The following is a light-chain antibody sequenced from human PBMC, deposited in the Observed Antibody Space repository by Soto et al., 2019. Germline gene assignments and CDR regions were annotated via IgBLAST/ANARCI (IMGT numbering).Light chain of an antibody. V-gene: IGKV3-20*01. CDR2: GAS. J-gene: IGKJ1*01. CDR3: QVYGSLLWT. Sequence: EVVLTQKQGTLSLSPGERATLSCRASQSVSSSRLAWYRQKPGQAPRLLIYGASSRATGIPDRFNGGGAGRALPPPLTCLEPEDFAVYYSQVYGSLLWTFAEGTKVDIK. CDR1: QSVSSSR.